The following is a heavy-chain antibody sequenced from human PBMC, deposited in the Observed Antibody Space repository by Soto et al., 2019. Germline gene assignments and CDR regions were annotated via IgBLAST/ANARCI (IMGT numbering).Heavy chain of an antibody. V-gene: IGHV3-23*01. J-gene: IGHJ4*02. CDR3: EKATPSYAISPYYRFDV. CDR2: ISGSGGST. D-gene: IGHD2-8*01. CDR1: GGTFSSYA. Sequence: PVGTLRLSCAASGGTFSSYAMSWARQAPGKGLEWVSAISGSGGSTYYADSVKGRFTISRDNSKNTLYLQMNSLRAEDTAEYYCEKATPSYAISPYYRFDVWRQGTMVTVSS.